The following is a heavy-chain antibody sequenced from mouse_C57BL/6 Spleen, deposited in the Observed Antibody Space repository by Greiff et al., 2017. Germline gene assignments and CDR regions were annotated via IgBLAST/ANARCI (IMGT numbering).Heavy chain of an antibody. CDR3: ARYDYDGTGYYAMDY. D-gene: IGHD2-4*01. V-gene: IGHV1-80*01. CDR2: IYPGDGDT. Sequence: QVQLQQSGAELVKPGASVKISCKASGYAFSSYWMNWVKQRPGTGLEWIGQIYPGDGDTNYNGKFKGKATLTADKSSSTAYMQLSSLTSEDSAVYFCARYDYDGTGYYAMDYWGQGTSVTVSS. J-gene: IGHJ4*01. CDR1: GYAFSSYW.